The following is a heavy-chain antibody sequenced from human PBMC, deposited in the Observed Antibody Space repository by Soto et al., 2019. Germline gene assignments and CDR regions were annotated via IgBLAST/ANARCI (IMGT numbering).Heavy chain of an antibody. Sequence: QVQLVQSGAEVKKPGSSVKVSCKASGGTFSNYTISWVRQAPGQGLEWMGRIIPIFNIVTFALKFPGRVTITADKSTSTAYMELSSLRSEDTAVYYCAGRSPGGYYAYWGQGTLVTVSS. V-gene: IGHV1-69*02. CDR3: AGRSPGGYYAY. J-gene: IGHJ4*02. CDR2: IIPIFNIV. CDR1: GGTFSNYT. D-gene: IGHD3-10*01.